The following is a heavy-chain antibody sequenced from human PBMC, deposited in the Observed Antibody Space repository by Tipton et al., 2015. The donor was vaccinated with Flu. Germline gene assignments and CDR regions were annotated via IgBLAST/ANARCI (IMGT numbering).Heavy chain of an antibody. Sequence: SLRLSCAASGFTFSSYWMSWVRQAPGKGLEWVANIKQDGSEKYYVDSVKGRFTISRDNAKNSLYLQMNSLRDEDTAVYYCARVVPAALYYFDYWGQGTLVTVSS. V-gene: IGHV3-7*01. CDR1: GFTFSSYW. J-gene: IGHJ4*02. CDR2: IKQDGSEK. D-gene: IGHD2-2*01. CDR3: ARVVPAALYYFDY.